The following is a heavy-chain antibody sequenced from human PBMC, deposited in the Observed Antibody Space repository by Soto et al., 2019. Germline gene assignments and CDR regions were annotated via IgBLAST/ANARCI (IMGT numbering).Heavy chain of an antibody. CDR1: GYTLTELS. CDR3: ATDRRYSYGPTSDAFDI. J-gene: IGHJ3*02. Sequence: ASVKVSCKVSGYTLTELSMHWVRQAPGKGLEWMGGFDPEDGETIYAQKFQGRVTMTEDTSTDTAYMELSSLRSEDTAVYYCATDRRYSYGPTSDAFDIWGQGTMVTVSS. D-gene: IGHD5-18*01. V-gene: IGHV1-24*01. CDR2: FDPEDGET.